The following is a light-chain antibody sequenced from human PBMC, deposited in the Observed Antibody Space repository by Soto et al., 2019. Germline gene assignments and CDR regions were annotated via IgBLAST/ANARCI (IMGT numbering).Light chain of an antibody. CDR2: GAS. CDR3: HQRQSWPRT. CDR1: QSVSNNY. J-gene: IGKJ1*01. V-gene: IGKV3-20*01. Sequence: EIVLTQSPGTLSLSQGERATLSCRASQSVSNNYLAWYQQKPGQAPRLLIYGASNRATGIPDRFSGSGSGTDFTLTISDVQPEDFALYYCHQRQSWPRTFGQGTKVDIK.